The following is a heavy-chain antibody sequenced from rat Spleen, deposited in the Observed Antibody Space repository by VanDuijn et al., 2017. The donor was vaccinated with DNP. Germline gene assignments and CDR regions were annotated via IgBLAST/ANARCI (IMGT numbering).Heavy chain of an antibody. Sequence: EVQLVESGGGSVQPGRSMKLSCAASGFTFSDYNMAWVRQAPKKGLEWVASISTSGGSTYYRDSVKGRFTISRDNAKSTLYLQMNSLRSEDTATYYCTRGLGDYWGQGTLVTVSS. J-gene: IGHJ3*01. D-gene: IGHD4-3*01. CDR2: ISTSGGST. V-gene: IGHV5-46*01. CDR3: TRGLGDY. CDR1: GFTFSDYN.